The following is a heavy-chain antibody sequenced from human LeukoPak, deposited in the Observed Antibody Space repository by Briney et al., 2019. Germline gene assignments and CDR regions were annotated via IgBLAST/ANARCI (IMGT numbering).Heavy chain of an antibody. D-gene: IGHD6-13*01. V-gene: IGHV5-51*01. CDR2: IYPGDSGT. J-gene: IGHJ5*02. CDR1: GYSFTSYW. CDR3: ARAAGTGVFWFDP. Sequence: GASLKISCNGSGYSFTSYWIGWVRQLPGKGLVWMGIIYPGDSGTRYSPSFQSQVTISADKSISHAYLQWSSLKASDTAMYYCARAAGTGVFWFDPWGQGTLVTVSS.